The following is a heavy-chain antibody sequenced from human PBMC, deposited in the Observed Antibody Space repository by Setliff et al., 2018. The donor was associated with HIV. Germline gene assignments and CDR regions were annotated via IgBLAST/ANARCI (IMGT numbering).Heavy chain of an antibody. J-gene: IGHJ3*01. CDR1: GFTFNTYW. V-gene: IGHV3-74*03. CDR2: GNSDGSST. CDR3: VREMPGPPGALDL. Sequence: GGSLRLSCAASGFTFNTYWMHWVSQSPVKGLGWVSHGNSDGSSTTYADSVKGRFFISRDNAKNTLYLQMNSVRAEDTAIYYCVREMPGPPGALDLWGHGTMVTVSS. D-gene: IGHD7-27*01.